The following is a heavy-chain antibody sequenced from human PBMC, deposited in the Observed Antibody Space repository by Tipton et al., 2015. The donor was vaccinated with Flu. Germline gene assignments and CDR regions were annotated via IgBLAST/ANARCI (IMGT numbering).Heavy chain of an antibody. V-gene: IGHV4-38-2*01. CDR2: IHKTGST. CDR3: ARHTGDSVRGVIDY. CDR1: GDSIGSPYY. D-gene: IGHD3-10*02. J-gene: IGHJ4*02. Sequence: TLSLTCSVSGDSIGSPYYWGWIRQPPGKGLEWIGNIHKTGSTYYNPSLKSRLTISVDTSKNQFSLRLSSVTAADTAVYYCARHTGDSVRGVIDYWGQGTLVTVSS.